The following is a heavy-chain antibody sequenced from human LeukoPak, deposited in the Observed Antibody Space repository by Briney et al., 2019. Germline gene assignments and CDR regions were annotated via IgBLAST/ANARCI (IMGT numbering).Heavy chain of an antibody. D-gene: IGHD3-10*01. J-gene: IGHJ4*02. Sequence: SETLSLTCTVSRGSISSSSYYWGWIRQPPGKGLEWIGSIYYSGSTYYNPSLKSRVTISVDTSKNQFSLKLSSVTAADTAVYYCARRVRLLWFGRSIDYFDYWGQGTLVTVSS. CDR1: RGSISSSSYY. CDR2: IYYSGST. V-gene: IGHV4-39*01. CDR3: ARRVRLLWFGRSIDYFDY.